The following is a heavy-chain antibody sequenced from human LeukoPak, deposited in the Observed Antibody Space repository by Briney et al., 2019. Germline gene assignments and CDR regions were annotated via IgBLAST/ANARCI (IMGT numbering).Heavy chain of an antibody. V-gene: IGHV3-21*01. Sequence: PGGSLRLSCAASGFTFSSYSMNWVRQAPGKGLEWVSSISSSSSYIYYADSVKGRFTISRDTTRISLYLQMNTLRAEDTAVYYCARRSRVVVPAAIGPGYYYYMDVWGKGTTVTVSS. J-gene: IGHJ6*03. CDR3: ARRSRVVVPAAIGPGYYYYMDV. CDR1: GFTFSSYS. D-gene: IGHD2-2*01. CDR2: ISSSSSYI.